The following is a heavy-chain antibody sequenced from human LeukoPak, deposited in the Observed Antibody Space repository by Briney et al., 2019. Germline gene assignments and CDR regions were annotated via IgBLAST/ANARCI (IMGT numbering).Heavy chain of an antibody. CDR1: GYSFTSYW. CDR2: IYPGDSGT. D-gene: IGHD3-3*01. CDR3: ARLGDFWRYYMDV. J-gene: IGHJ6*03. Sequence: GESLKISCKGSGYSFTSYWIGWVRQMPGKGLEWMGIIYPGDSGTRYSPSFQGQVTTSADKSISTAYLQWSSLKASDTAMYYCARLGDFWRYYMDVWGKGTTVTVSS. V-gene: IGHV5-51*01.